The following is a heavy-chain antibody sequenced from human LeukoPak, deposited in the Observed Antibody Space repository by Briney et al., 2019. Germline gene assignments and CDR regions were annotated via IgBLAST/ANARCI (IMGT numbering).Heavy chain of an antibody. Sequence: GGSLRLSCAASGFTFSSYGMHWVRQAPGKGLEWVAFIRYDGSNKYYADSVKGRFTISRDNSKNTLYLQMNSLRAEDTAVYYCAKDHLYDYVWGTLWYWGQGTLVTVSS. J-gene: IGHJ4*02. CDR3: AKDHLYDYVWGTLWY. CDR2: IRYDGSNK. CDR1: GFTFSSYG. V-gene: IGHV3-30*02. D-gene: IGHD3-16*01.